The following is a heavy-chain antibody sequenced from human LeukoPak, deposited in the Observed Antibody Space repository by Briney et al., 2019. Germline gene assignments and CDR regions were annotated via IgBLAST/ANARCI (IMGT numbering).Heavy chain of an antibody. CDR2: ISNTGSST. Sequence: GGSLRLSCVASGITFTGYDMICVRQAPGKGLDWVSFISNTGSSTYYADSVKGRFTISRDNAKNPVYLQMSSLRAEDTALYYGAREEGGYFDYWGQGTLVTVSS. D-gene: IGHD3-16*01. J-gene: IGHJ4*02. CDR3: AREEGGYFDY. V-gene: IGHV3-48*03. CDR1: GITFTGYD.